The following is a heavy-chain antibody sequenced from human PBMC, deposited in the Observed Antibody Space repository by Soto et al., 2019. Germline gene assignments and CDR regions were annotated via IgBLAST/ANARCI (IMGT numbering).Heavy chain of an antibody. CDR1: GFTFGDYA. CDR3: TRDLSGYPYYYGMDV. J-gene: IGHJ6*02. V-gene: IGHV3-49*04. Sequence: GGSLRLSCTASGFTFGDYAMSWVRQAPGKGLEWVGFIRSKAYGGTTEYAASVKGRFTISRDDSKSIAYLQMNSLKTEDTAVYYCTRDLSGYPYYYGMDVWGQGTTVTVSS. CDR2: IRSKAYGGTT. D-gene: IGHD3-10*01.